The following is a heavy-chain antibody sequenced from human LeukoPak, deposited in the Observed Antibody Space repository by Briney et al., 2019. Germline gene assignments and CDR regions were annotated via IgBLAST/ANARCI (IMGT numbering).Heavy chain of an antibody. Sequence: QPGRSLRLSCAASGFTFSSYAMHWFRQAPAKGRQGVAVISYDGSNKYYADSVKGRFTISRDNSKNTLYLQMNSMRAEDTAVYYCAREEYGDVWGQGTTVTVSS. V-gene: IGHV3-30*04. J-gene: IGHJ6*02. CDR1: GFTFSSYA. D-gene: IGHD2/OR15-2a*01. CDR2: ISYDGSNK. CDR3: AREEYGDV.